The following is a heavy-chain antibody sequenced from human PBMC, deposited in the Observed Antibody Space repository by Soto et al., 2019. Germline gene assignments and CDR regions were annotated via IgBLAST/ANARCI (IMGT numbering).Heavy chain of an antibody. CDR1: GFTVSSNY. CDR2: MYTSGRT. D-gene: IGHD6-13*01. J-gene: IGHJ4*02. CDR3: ARTLASARQVDY. V-gene: IGHV3-66*01. Sequence: ETLSLTCTVSGFTVSSNYMTWVRQPPGKGLEWVSVMYTSGRTYYGDSVKGRVTISRDNSKNTLYLQMNSLRVEDTAVYYCARTLASARQVDYWGQGTLVTVSS.